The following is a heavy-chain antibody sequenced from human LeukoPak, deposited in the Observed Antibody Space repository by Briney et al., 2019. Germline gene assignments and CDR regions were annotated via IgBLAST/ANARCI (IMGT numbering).Heavy chain of an antibody. CDR1: GFSFSSYA. J-gene: IGHJ6*03. Sequence: GGSLRLSCAASGFSFSSYAMSWVRQAPGKGLEWVSGISGSDGSTYYADSVKGRFTISRDNSKSTLYLQMNSRRAEDRALYYCAREYMDVWGKGTMVTISS. CDR3: AREYMDV. V-gene: IGHV3-23*01. CDR2: ISGSDGST.